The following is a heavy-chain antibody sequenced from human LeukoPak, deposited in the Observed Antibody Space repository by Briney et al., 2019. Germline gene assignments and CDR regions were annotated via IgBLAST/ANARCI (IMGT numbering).Heavy chain of an antibody. CDR3: TQGRSGSYGNFDY. V-gene: IGHV1-69*05. CDR2: IIPIFGTA. J-gene: IGHJ4*02. Sequence: SVKVSCKASGGTFSSYAISWVRQAPGQGLEWMGGIIPIFGTANYAQKFQGRVTITTDESTSTAYMELSSLRSEDTAVYYCTQGRSGSYGNFDYWGQGTLVTVSS. D-gene: IGHD1-26*01. CDR1: GGTFSSYA.